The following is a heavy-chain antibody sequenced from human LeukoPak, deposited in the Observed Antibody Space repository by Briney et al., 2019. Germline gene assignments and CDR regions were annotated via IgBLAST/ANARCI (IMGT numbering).Heavy chain of an antibody. D-gene: IGHD4-17*01. CDR2: IYYSGST. CDR3: ARHLGALKVSRTPFDY. V-gene: IGHV4-39*01. Sequence: SGTLSLTCTVSVGSISRSSYYWGWIRQPRGKGLEWIGSIYYSGSTYYDPSRKRRVTRSVDTSKNQFSLDVRSVTAAATAVYYCARHLGALKVSRTPFDYWGQGTLVTVSS. CDR1: VGSISRSSYY. J-gene: IGHJ4*02.